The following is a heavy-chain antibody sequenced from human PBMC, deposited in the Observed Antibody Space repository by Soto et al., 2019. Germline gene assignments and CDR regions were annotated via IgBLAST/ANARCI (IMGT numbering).Heavy chain of an antibody. CDR2: INPSGGST. J-gene: IGHJ5*02. Sequence: SVKVSCKASGYTFTSYYMHWVRQAPGQGLEWMGIINPSGGSTSYAQKFQGRVTMTRDTSTSTVYMELSSLRSEDTAVYYCARDNGVMVYAIDPWFDPWGQGTLVTVSS. CDR1: GYTFTSYY. D-gene: IGHD2-8*01. V-gene: IGHV1-46*01. CDR3: ARDNGVMVYAIDPWFDP.